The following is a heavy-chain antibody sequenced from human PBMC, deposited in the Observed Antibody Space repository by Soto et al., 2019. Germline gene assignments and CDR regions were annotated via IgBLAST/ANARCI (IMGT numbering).Heavy chain of an antibody. J-gene: IGHJ5*02. Sequence: SETLSLTCFVSGYFIGAGGYYWSWIRHHPGKGLEWIGSFYSSGSIIYNPSLRSRVSISGDMSTNQFSMSLASVTAADTARYYCARMYSSGSGWFHPWGQGTLVTVSS. CDR1: GYFIGAGGYY. V-gene: IGHV4-31*02. D-gene: IGHD6-19*01. CDR2: FYSSGSI. CDR3: ARMYSSGSGWFHP.